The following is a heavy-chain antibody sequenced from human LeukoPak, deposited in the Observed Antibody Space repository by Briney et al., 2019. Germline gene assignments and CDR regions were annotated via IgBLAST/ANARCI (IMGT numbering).Heavy chain of an antibody. Sequence: GESLKISCKGSGYSFTSYWIGWVRQMPGKGLEWMGIIYPGDSDTRYSPSFQGQVTISADKSISTAYLQWSSLKASDTAMYYCARTYYYDSSGYYEDWFDPWGQGTLVTVSS. J-gene: IGHJ5*02. V-gene: IGHV5-51*01. CDR3: ARTYYYDSSGYYEDWFDP. CDR1: GYSFTSYW. D-gene: IGHD3-22*01. CDR2: IYPGDSDT.